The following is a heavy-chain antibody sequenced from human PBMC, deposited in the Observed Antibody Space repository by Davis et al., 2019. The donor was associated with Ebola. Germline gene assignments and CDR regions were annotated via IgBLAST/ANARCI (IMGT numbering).Heavy chain of an antibody. Sequence: SETLSLTCAVYGGSFSGYYWSWIRQHPGKGLEWIGEIKHSGSTNYNPSLKSRVTISVDTSKNQFSLKLSSVTAADTAVYYCARRRIAARPIDYWGQGTLVTVSS. J-gene: IGHJ4*02. CDR2: IKHSGST. D-gene: IGHD6-6*01. CDR3: ARRRIAARPIDY. V-gene: IGHV4-34*01. CDR1: GGSFSGYY.